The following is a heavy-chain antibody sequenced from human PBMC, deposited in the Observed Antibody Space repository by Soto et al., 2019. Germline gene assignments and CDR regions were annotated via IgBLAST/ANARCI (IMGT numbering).Heavy chain of an antibody. Sequence: EVQLVESGGGLVQPGGSLKLSCAASGFTFSGSAMHWVRQASGKGLEWVGRIRSKTNSYATAYTASVKGRFTISRDDSKNTAYLQMNSLKTEDTAVYYCTKGGFTSGWYSDYWGQGILVTVSS. V-gene: IGHV3-73*02. CDR1: GFTFSGSA. CDR3: TKGGFTSGWYSDY. D-gene: IGHD6-19*01. J-gene: IGHJ4*02. CDR2: IRSKTNSYAT.